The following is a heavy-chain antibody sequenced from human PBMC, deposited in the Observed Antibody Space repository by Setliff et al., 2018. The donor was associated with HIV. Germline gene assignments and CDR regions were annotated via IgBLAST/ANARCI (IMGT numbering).Heavy chain of an antibody. CDR3: TTGYDSSGYELVYFDF. Sequence: GGSLRLSCAASGFTFTNAWMSWVRQAPGKGLEWVGRIKSKTDGGTTGHAAPVKGRFTISRDDSKNTLYLQMNSLQTEDTAVYYCTTGYDSSGYELVYFDFWGQGTLVTVSS. V-gene: IGHV3-15*01. D-gene: IGHD3-22*01. CDR2: IKSKTDGGTT. J-gene: IGHJ4*02. CDR1: GFTFTNAW.